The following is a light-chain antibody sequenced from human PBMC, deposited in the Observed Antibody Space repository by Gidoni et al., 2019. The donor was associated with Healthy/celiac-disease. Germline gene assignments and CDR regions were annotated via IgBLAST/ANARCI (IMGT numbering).Light chain of an antibody. CDR1: SSDVGGYNY. Sequence: QSALTQPASVSGSPGQSSTTSCTGTSSDVGGYNYVTWYQQHPVKAPKLMIYDVSNRPSGVSNRFSVSKSGNTASLTISGLQAEDEADYYCSSYTSSSTKVFGTGTKGTVL. CDR2: DVS. CDR3: SSYTSSSTKV. J-gene: IGLJ1*01. V-gene: IGLV2-14*03.